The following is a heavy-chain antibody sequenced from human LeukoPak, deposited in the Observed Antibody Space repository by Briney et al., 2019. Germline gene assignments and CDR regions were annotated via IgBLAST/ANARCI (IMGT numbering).Heavy chain of an antibody. V-gene: IGHV1-46*01. Sequence: ASVEVSCKASGFTFTNYNMLWVRQAPGQGLEWMGIINPSGGSTNYAQNFQARVTMTRDTSTSTVYMELSSLRSEDTAVYYCARVRDGYNDAYDIWGQGTMVTVPS. CDR3: ARVRDGYNDAYDI. CDR1: GFTFTNYN. CDR2: INPSGGST. J-gene: IGHJ3*02. D-gene: IGHD5-24*01.